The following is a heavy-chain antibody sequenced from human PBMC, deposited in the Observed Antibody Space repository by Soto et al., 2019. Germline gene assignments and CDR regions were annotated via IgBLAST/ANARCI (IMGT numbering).Heavy chain of an antibody. Sequence: GASVKVSCKASGGTFSSYAISWVRQAPGQGLEWMGGIIPIFGTANYAQKFQGRVTITADESTSTAYMELSSLRSEDTAVYYCARERATYHYYYGMDVWGQGTTVTVSS. CDR2: IIPIFGTA. CDR1: GGTFSSYA. D-gene: IGHD1-26*01. V-gene: IGHV1-69*13. J-gene: IGHJ6*02. CDR3: ARERATYHYYYGMDV.